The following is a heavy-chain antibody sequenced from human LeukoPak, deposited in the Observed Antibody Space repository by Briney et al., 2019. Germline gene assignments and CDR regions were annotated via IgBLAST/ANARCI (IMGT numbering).Heavy chain of an antibody. CDR3: ARDLVGAPDY. J-gene: IGHJ4*02. CDR1: GGSVSSGSYY. D-gene: IGHD3-10*01. Sequence: PSETLSLTCTVSGGSVSSGSYYWSWIRQPPGKGLEWIGYIYYSGSTNYNPSLRSRVTISVDTSKNQFSLKLSSVTAADTAVYYCARDLVGAPDYWAREPWSPSPQ. V-gene: IGHV4-61*01. CDR2: IYYSGST.